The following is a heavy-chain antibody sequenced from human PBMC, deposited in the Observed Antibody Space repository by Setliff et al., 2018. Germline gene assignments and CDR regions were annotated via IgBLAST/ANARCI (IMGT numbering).Heavy chain of an antibody. CDR2: ISAHNGYI. J-gene: IGHJ5*02. D-gene: IGHD2-2*01. CDR1: GYTFSNYG. Sequence: GASVKVSCKASGYTFSNYGISWVRQAPGQGLEWMGWISAHNGYIVYAQKLQGRVTMTTDTSANTAYVELRSLRSDDTAVYYCARDRATVVAPPTSTLFDPWGQGTLVTVS. CDR3: ARDRATVVAPPTSTLFDP. V-gene: IGHV1-18*01.